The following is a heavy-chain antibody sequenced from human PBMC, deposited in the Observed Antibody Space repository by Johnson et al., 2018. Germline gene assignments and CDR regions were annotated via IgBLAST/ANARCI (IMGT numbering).Heavy chain of an antibody. Sequence: VQLQESGPGLVKPSETLSLTCTVSGDSISDFFWIWVRQSPGKGLEWVSGISWNGGTIAYADSVKGRFTISRDTAKNSLYLQMNSLRAEDTALYYRAKDILVAGIAFDIWGQGTMVTVSS. D-gene: IGHD6-19*01. CDR3: AKDILVAGIAFDI. V-gene: IGHV3-9*01. CDR2: ISWNGGTI. J-gene: IGHJ3*02. CDR1: GDSISDFF.